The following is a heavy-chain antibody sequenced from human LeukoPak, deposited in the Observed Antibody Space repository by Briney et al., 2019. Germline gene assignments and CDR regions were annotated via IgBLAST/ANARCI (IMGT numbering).Heavy chain of an antibody. CDR3: ARVLLWFGELSY. Sequence: PSQTLSLTCTVSGGSISSGDYYWSWIRQPPGKGLEWIGYIYYSGSTYYNPSLKSRVTISVDTSKNQFSLKLSSVTAADTAVYYCARVLLWFGELSYWGQGTLVTVSS. CDR1: GGSISSGDYY. D-gene: IGHD3-10*01. CDR2: IYYSGST. J-gene: IGHJ4*02. V-gene: IGHV4-30-4*08.